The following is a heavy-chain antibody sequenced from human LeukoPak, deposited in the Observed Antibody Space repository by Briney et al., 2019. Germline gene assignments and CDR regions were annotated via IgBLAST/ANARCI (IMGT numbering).Heavy chain of an antibody. CDR1: GVSKSIYS. V-gene: IGHV4-59*01. J-gene: IGHJ3*02. Sequence: SETLSLTCTVSGVSKSIYSWSGIRQPPGKGLEWLGYFYYSGSTNYNPSLKSRVTISVDTSKNQISLKLSSVTAADTAVYYCTRDVGRYYVGSGWTAFDIWGQGTMVTVSS. D-gene: IGHD3-22*01. CDR3: TRDVGRYYVGSGWTAFDI. CDR2: FYYSGST.